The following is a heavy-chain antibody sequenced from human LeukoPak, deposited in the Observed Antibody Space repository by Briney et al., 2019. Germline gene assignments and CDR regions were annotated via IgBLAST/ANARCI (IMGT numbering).Heavy chain of an antibody. V-gene: IGHV3-21*01. CDR1: GFTFSTHR. J-gene: IGHJ4*02. Sequence: GGSLRLSCAASGFTFSTHRMDWVRQAPGQGLEWVSSISSTSSYIYYADSVRGRFTISRDNAKNSLYLQMNSLRAEDTAVYYCARGPPFGRDCSTTSCYQDYWGQGTLVTVSS. CDR2: ISSTSSYI. CDR3: ARGPPFGRDCSTTSCYQDY. D-gene: IGHD2-2*01.